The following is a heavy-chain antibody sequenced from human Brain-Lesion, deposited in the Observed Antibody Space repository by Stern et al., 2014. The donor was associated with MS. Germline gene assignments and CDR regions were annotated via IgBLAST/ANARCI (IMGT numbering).Heavy chain of an antibody. CDR3: AGEEDIRYCSGGSCTGNWFDP. CDR2: IYYSGNT. J-gene: IGHJ5*02. CDR1: GGSVSSTSYA. Sequence: QVQLQESGPGLVKPSETLSLTCTVAGGSVSSTSYAWAWIRQPPGKGLEWIGTIYYSGNTYYSPSLKSRLTLSLAPSKNQFSLQRRSVTAADTAVYYCAGEEDIRYCSGGSCTGNWFDPWGQGTLVTVSS. V-gene: IGHV4-39*01. D-gene: IGHD2-15*01.